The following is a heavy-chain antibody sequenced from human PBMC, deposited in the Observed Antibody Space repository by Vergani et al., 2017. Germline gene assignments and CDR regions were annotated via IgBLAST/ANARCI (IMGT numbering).Heavy chain of an antibody. V-gene: IGHV3-30*18. CDR2: ISYDGSNK. CDR3: AKEARGYYDSSGYWYFDL. CDR1: GFTFSSYG. J-gene: IGHJ2*01. Sequence: QVQLVESGGGVVQPGRSLRLSCAASGFTFSSYGMHWVRQAPGKGLEWVAVISYDGSNKYYADSVKGRFTISRDNSKNKLYLQMNSLRAEDTAVYYCAKEARGYYDSSGYWYFDLWGRGTLVTVSS. D-gene: IGHD3-22*01.